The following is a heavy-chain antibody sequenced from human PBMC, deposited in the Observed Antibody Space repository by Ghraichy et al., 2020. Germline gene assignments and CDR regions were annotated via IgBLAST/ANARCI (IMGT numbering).Heavy chain of an antibody. D-gene: IGHD4-17*01. J-gene: IGHJ4*02. CDR2: ISGSGVST. V-gene: IGHV3-23*01. Sequence: GGSLRLSCAASRFTFGSYAMNWVRQAPGKGLEWVSAISGSGVSTYYADSVEGRFTISRDNSKNTLYLQMNSLRAEDTAVYYCAKDSLPFYGAYYYFDSWGQGTLVTVSS. CDR1: RFTFGSYA. CDR3: AKDSLPFYGAYYYFDS.